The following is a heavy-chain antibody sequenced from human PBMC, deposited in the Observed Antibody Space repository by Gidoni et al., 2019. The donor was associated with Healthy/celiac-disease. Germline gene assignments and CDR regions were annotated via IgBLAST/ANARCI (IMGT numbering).Heavy chain of an antibody. Sequence: EVQLVESGGGVVQPGGSLSISCAASGFTFDDYAMHWVRQAPGKGLEWVSLISGDDGSTYYADSVKGRFTISRDNSKNSLYLQMNSLRTEDTALYYCAKDMRQHFDYWGQGTLVTVSS. D-gene: IGHD6-13*01. J-gene: IGHJ4*02. V-gene: IGHV3-43*02. CDR2: ISGDDGST. CDR1: GFTFDDYA. CDR3: AKDMRQHFDY.